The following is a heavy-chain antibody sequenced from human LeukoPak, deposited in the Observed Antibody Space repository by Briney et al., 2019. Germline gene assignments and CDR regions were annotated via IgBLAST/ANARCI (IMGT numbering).Heavy chain of an antibody. D-gene: IGHD1-26*01. J-gene: IGHJ5*02. CDR2: MNPNSGNT. CDR1: GYTFTSYD. Sequence: APVKVSCKAPGYTFTSYDINWVRQATGQGLEWMGWMNPNSGNTGYAQKFQGRVTMTRNTSISTAYMELSSLRSEDTAVYYCASGPLDSDWFDPWGQGTLVTVSS. CDR3: ASGPLDSDWFDP. V-gene: IGHV1-8*01.